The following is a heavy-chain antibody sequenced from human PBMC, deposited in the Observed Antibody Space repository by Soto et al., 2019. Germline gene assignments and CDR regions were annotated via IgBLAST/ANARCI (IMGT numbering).Heavy chain of an antibody. CDR3: ARWSYLDY. CDR2: ISGSDGKT. V-gene: IGHV3-23*01. D-gene: IGHD3-3*01. Sequence: GSLRLACAASGFSFGSYALSWVRQAPGKGLEWVSTISGSDGKTFYADSVKGRFSISRDTSQNTLYLQMNSLRADDTAIYYCARWSYLDYWGQGTRVTVSS. J-gene: IGHJ4*02. CDR1: GFSFGSYA.